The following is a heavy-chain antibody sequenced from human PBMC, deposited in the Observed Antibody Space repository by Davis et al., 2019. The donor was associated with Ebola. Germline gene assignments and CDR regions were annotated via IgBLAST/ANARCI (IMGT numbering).Heavy chain of an antibody. J-gene: IGHJ6*02. CDR1: GYTFTSYG. CDR3: ARDRERITIFGVVTYYYGMDV. V-gene: IGHV1-2*02. D-gene: IGHD3-3*01. Sequence: ASVKVSCKASGYTFTSYGISWVRQAPGQGLEWMGWINPNSGGTNYAQKFQGRVTMTRDTSISTAYMELSRLRSDDTAVYYCARDRERITIFGVVTYYYGMDVWGQGTTVTVSS. CDR2: INPNSGGT.